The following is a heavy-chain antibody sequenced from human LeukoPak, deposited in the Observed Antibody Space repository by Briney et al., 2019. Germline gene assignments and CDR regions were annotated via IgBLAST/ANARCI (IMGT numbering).Heavy chain of an antibody. V-gene: IGHV3-48*03. Sequence: GGSLRLSCAASGFTFSSHEMNWVRQTPGKGLECVSYISSSGSTIYYADSVKGRFTISRDNAKNSLYLQMNSLRAEDTAVYYCARAPWSGYWGQGTLVTVSS. J-gene: IGHJ4*02. CDR3: ARAPWSGY. D-gene: IGHD3-10*01. CDR2: ISSSGSTI. CDR1: GFTFSSHE.